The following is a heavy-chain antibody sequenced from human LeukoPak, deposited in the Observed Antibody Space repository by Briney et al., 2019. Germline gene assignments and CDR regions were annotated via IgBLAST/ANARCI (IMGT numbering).Heavy chain of an antibody. J-gene: IGHJ6*02. D-gene: IGHD1-26*01. CDR1: GGSISSYY. CDR2: IYYSGST. CDR3: ARDLGSYYCYGTDV. Sequence: PSETLSLTCTVSGGSISSYYWSWIRQPPGKGLEWIGYIYYSGSTNYNPSLKSRVTISVDTSKNQFSLKLSSVTAADTAVYYCARDLGSYYCYGTDVWGQGTTVTVSS. V-gene: IGHV4-59*01.